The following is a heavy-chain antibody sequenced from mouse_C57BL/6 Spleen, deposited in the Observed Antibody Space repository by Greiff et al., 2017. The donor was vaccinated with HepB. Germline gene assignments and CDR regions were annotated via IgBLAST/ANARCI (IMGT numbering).Heavy chain of an antibody. J-gene: IGHJ2*01. CDR1: GYTFTSYW. CDR3: AVIATVVAPYFDY. Sequence: QVQLQQPGAELVRPGSSVKLSCKASGYTFTSYWMHWVKQRPIQGLEWIGNIDPSDSETHYNQKFKDKATLTVDKSSSTAYMQLSSLTSEDSAVYYCAVIATVVAPYFDYWGQGTTLTVSS. D-gene: IGHD1-1*01. V-gene: IGHV1-52*01. CDR2: IDPSDSET.